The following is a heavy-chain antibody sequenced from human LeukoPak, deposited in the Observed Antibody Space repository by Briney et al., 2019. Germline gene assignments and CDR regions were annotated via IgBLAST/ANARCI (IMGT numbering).Heavy chain of an antibody. D-gene: IGHD1-14*01. CDR2: ISGSGGST. CDR1: GFTFSSYA. CDR3: AKGVTVSTFDY. V-gene: IGHV3-23*01. Sequence: GGSLRLSCAASGFTFSSYAMSWVRQAPGKGLEWVSGISGSGGSTDYADSVKGRFTISRDNSKNALYLQMNSLRAEDTAVYYCAKGVTVSTFDYWGQGTLVTVSS. J-gene: IGHJ4*02.